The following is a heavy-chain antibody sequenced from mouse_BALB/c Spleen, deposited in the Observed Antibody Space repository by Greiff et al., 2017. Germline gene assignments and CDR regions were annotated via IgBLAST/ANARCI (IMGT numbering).Heavy chain of an antibody. V-gene: IGHV2-6-7*01. J-gene: IGHJ4*01. CDR1: GFSLTGYG. D-gene: IGHD1-1*01. CDR3: ARDRDYGSGAMDY. CDR2: IWGDGST. Sequence: VKLMESGPGLVAPSQSLSITCTVSGFSLTGYGVNWVRQPPGKGLEWLGMIWGDGSTDYNSALKSRLSVSKDNSKSQVFLKMNSLQTDDTARYYCARDRDYGSGAMDYWGQGTSVTVSS.